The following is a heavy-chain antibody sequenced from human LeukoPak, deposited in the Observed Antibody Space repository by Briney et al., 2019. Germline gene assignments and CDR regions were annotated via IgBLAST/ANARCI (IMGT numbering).Heavy chain of an antibody. Sequence: GASVKVSCKASGYRLTDYYIYWVQQAPGEGLEWMGRVDPEDGETVYAEKFKDRLTMTADTSTNTAYMELTSLTSADTAVYYCVTDTQVAPGDIIMFRDYWGQGALVTVSS. CDR3: VTDTQVAPGDIIMFRDY. D-gene: IGHD3-10*02. V-gene: IGHV1-69-2*01. J-gene: IGHJ4*02. CDR2: VDPEDGET. CDR1: GYRLTDYY.